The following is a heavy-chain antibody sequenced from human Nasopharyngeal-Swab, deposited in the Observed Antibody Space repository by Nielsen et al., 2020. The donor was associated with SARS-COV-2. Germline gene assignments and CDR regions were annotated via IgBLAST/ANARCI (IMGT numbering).Heavy chain of an antibody. D-gene: IGHD3-22*01. J-gene: IGHJ1*01. Sequence: SETLSLTCTVSGGSISSSSHYWGWIRQPPGKGLEWIGSIYYSGGTYYSPSLKSRVTISVDTSKNQFSLKLSSVTAADTAMYYCARDGGGTYYYDNSGYYYSGYFQHWGQGTLVPVSS. V-gene: IGHV4-39*07. CDR3: ARDGGGTYYYDNSGYYYSGYFQH. CDR2: IYYSGGT. CDR1: GGSISSSSHY.